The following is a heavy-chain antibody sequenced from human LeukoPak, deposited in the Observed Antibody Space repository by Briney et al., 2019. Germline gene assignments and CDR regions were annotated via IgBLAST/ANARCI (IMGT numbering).Heavy chain of an antibody. CDR1: GFTFSTYW. CDR2: ISSSSSYI. Sequence: GGSLRLSCAASGFTFSTYWMHWVRQAPGKGLEWVSSISSSSSYIYYADSVKGRFTISRDNAKNSLYLQMNSLRAEDTAVYYCASGGAAAGDYWGQGTLVTVSS. D-gene: IGHD6-13*01. J-gene: IGHJ4*02. V-gene: IGHV3-21*01. CDR3: ASGGAAAGDY.